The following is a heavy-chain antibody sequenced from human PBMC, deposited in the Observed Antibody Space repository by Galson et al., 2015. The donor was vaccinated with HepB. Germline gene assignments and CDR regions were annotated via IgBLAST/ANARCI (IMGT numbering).Heavy chain of an antibody. V-gene: IGHV3-23*01. Sequence: SLRLSCAASGFTFSSYAMSWVRQAPGKGLEWVSAISGSGGSTYYADSVKGRFTISRDNPKNTLYLQMNSLRAEDTAVYYCAKENKSLSYYYGMDVWGQGTTVTVSS. J-gene: IGHJ6*02. D-gene: IGHD1/OR15-1a*01. CDR3: AKENKSLSYYYGMDV. CDR1: GFTFSSYA. CDR2: ISGSGGST.